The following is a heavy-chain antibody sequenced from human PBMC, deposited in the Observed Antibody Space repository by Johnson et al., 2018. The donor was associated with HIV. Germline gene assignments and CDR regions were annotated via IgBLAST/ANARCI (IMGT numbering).Heavy chain of an antibody. CDR3: ARDAPDSSGYSLDAFDI. J-gene: IGHJ3*02. CDR1: GFTVSSNY. Sequence: VQLVESGGGLIQPGGSLRLSCAASGFTVSSNYMSWVRQAPGKGLEWVSAISGSGGSTYYADSVKGRFTISRDNSKNTLYLQMNSLRAEDTAVYYCARDAPDSSGYSLDAFDIWGQGTMVTVSS. V-gene: IGHV3-23*04. CDR2: SGSGGST. D-gene: IGHD3-22*01.